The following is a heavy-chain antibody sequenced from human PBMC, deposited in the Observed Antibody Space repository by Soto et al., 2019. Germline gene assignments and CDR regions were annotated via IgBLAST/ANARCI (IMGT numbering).Heavy chain of an antibody. CDR3: ARDGSGWYKGWFDP. J-gene: IGHJ5*02. CDR2: ITGSADTT. V-gene: IGHV3-23*01. D-gene: IGHD6-19*01. CDR1: GFTFRSYA. Sequence: GGSLRLSCVASGFTFRSYAMSWVRQAPGKGLEWVSGITGSADTTYYADSVKGRFTISRDNSKNTLYLQMNSLRAEDTAVYYCARDGSGWYKGWFDPWGRGTLVTVSS.